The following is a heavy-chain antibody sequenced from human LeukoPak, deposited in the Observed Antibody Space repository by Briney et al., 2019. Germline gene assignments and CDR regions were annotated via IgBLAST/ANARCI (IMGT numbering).Heavy chain of an antibody. CDR3: ARGPGSSGGAYVGDY. D-gene: IGHD3-22*01. Sequence: GGSLRLSCGASGFTFSYHWMHWVRQVPGKGLVWVPRIDGGGSSTSYADSVKGRFSISRDNAKSTLYLQMSSLRAEDTAVYYCARGPGSSGGAYVGDYWGPGTLVTVSS. CDR2: IDGGGSST. V-gene: IGHV3-74*01. CDR1: GFTFSYHW. J-gene: IGHJ4*01.